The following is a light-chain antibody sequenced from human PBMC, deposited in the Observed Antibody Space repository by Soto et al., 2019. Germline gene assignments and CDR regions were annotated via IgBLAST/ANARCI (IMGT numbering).Light chain of an antibody. Sequence: QSVLTQPPSVSGAPGQRVTISCTRSSSDIGAGFDVHWYQHLPGTAPKLLIYGNTNRPSGVPGRFSGSKTSTSASLVITGLQAEDEADYYCQSYENSRTGFYVFGTGTKLTVL. CDR2: GNT. CDR1: SSDIGAGFD. CDR3: QSYENSRTGFYV. V-gene: IGLV1-40*01. J-gene: IGLJ1*01.